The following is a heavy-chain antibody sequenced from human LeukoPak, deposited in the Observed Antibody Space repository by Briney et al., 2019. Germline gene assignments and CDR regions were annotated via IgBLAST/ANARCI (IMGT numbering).Heavy chain of an antibody. J-gene: IGHJ5*02. D-gene: IGHD3-10*01. CDR1: GGSISNYY. CDR3: ARGGYYGSGNDFRFDP. V-gene: IGHV4-59*01. CDR2: IYYSGST. Sequence: SETLSLTCTVSGGSISNYYWSWIRQPPGKGLEWIGYIYYSGSTNYNPSLKSRVTILVDTSKNQFSLKLSSVTAADTAVYYCARGGYYGSGNDFRFDPWGQGTLVTVSS.